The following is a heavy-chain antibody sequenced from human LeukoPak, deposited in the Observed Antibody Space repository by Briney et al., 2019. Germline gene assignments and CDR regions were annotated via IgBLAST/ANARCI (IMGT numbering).Heavy chain of an antibody. V-gene: IGHV5-51*01. CDR1: GYSFTSYW. CDR3: ARPKYYYDSSGYSNWFGP. Sequence: GESLKISCKGSGYSFTSYWIGWVRQMPGKGLEWMGIIYPGDSDTRYSPSFQGQVTISADKSISTAYLQWSSLKASDTAMYYCARPKYYYDSSGYSNWFGPWGQGTLVTVSS. J-gene: IGHJ5*02. D-gene: IGHD3-22*01. CDR2: IYPGDSDT.